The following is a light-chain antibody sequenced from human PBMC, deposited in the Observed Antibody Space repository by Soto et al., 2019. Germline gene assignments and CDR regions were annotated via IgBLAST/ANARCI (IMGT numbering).Light chain of an antibody. V-gene: IGKV3-15*01. CDR1: QSVSST. Sequence: EIVMTQSPATLSVSPGERATLSCSASQSVSSTLAWYQQKPGQAPRRLLYGASTRATGIPARFGGSGSGTEFTRTISCLPSEDLAVDYGQHYNNLWTFGQGTKVEIK. CDR3: QHYNNLWT. J-gene: IGKJ1*01. CDR2: GAS.